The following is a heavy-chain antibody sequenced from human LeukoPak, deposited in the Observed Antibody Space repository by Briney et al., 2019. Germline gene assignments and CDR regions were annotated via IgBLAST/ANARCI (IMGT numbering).Heavy chain of an antibody. CDR2: ISTSGNTI. Sequence: GGSLRLSCAASGFTFSSYSMSWVRQAPGKGLEWVSYISTSGNTIYYAESVKGRFTISRDNAKNSLYLQMNSLRVEDTAVYYCAGSRVTTMVWFDPWGQGTLVTVSS. D-gene: IGHD4-23*01. CDR3: AGSRVTTMVWFDP. CDR1: GFTFSSYS. J-gene: IGHJ5*02. V-gene: IGHV3-48*04.